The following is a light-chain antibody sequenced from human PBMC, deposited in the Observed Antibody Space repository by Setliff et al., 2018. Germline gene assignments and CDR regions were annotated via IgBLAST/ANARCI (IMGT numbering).Light chain of an antibody. CDR3: STYRSSVSLVWV. CDR1: SSDVGGYNY. CDR2: DVS. J-gene: IGLJ3*02. V-gene: IGLV2-14*03. Sequence: QSALTQPASVSGSPGQSITISCTGTSSDVGGYNYVSWYQQHPGKAPKLMIYDVSNRPSGVSNRFSGSKSGNTASLTISGLQAEDETDYYCSTYRSSVSLVWVFGGGTKVTVL.